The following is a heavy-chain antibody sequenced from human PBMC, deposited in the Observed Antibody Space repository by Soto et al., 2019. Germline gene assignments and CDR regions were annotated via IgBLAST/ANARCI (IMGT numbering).Heavy chain of an antibody. V-gene: IGHV2-5*02. CDR2: IYWDDDK. J-gene: IGHJ5*02. CDR3: AHGTEKFDP. CDR1: GFSLSTSGVG. Sequence: QITLKESGPTLVKPTQTLTLTCTFSGFSLSTSGVGVAWIRQPPGKALEWLALIYWDDDKRYSPSLKSRLTIPKDTSKNQVVLTMTKMDPVDTATYYCAHGTEKFDPWGQGTLVTVSS.